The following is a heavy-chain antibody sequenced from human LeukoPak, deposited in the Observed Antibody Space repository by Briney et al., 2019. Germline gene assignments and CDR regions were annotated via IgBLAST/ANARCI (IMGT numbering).Heavy chain of an antibody. CDR1: GYSFTSYW. CDR2: IYPGDSDT. Sequence: GESLKISCKGSGYSFTSYWIGWVCQMPGKGLEWMGIIYPGDSDTRYSPSFQGQVTFSVDKSISTAYLQWSSLKASDTAMYYCARPTGAAAGTADAFDIWGQGTMVTVSS. D-gene: IGHD6-13*01. J-gene: IGHJ3*02. V-gene: IGHV5-51*01. CDR3: ARPTGAAAGTADAFDI.